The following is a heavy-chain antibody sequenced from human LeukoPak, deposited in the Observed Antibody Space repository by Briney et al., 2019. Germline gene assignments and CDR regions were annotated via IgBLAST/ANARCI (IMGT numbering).Heavy chain of an antibody. V-gene: IGHV3-48*01. J-gene: IGHJ1*01. CDR3: ARFGYYGSGFLQH. D-gene: IGHD3-10*01. CDR1: GFTFSSYS. CDR2: ISSSSSTI. Sequence: PGGSLRLSCAASGFTFSSYSMNWVRQAPGKGLEWVSYISSSSSTIYYADSVKGRFTISRDNAKNSLYLQMNSLRAEDTAVYYCARFGYYGSGFLQHWGQGTLVTVSS.